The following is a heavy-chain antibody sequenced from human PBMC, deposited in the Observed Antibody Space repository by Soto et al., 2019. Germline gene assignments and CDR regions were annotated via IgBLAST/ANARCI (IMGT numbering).Heavy chain of an antibody. J-gene: IGHJ5*02. D-gene: IGHD2-8*01. CDR1: GYTFTNFG. CDR3: GSLITGVEDWLVP. V-gene: IGHV1-18*01. Sequence: ASVKVSCKASGYTFTNFGVTWVRRAPGQGLEWMGWISAYTDTPNYAQKFQAGVTMTIDTSTSTAYMDKMSLTHAETSVYCCGSLITGVEDWLVPWGQGDLVTVSS. CDR2: ISAYTDTP.